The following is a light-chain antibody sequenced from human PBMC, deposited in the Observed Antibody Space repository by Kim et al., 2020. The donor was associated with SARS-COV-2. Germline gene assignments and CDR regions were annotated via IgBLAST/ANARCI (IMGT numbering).Light chain of an antibody. CDR2: AAS. CDR1: QGISSW. CDR3: QQANSLPYT. V-gene: IGKV1-12*01. Sequence: DIQMTQSPSSVSASVGDRVTITCRASQGISSWLVWYQQKPGKAPKLLIYAASSLQSGVPSRFSGSGSGTDFTLTISSLQPEDFATYYCQQANSLPYTFGQGTKLEI. J-gene: IGKJ2*01.